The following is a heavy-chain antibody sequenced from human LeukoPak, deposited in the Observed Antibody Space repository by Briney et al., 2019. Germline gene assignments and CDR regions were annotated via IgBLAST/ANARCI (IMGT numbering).Heavy chain of an antibody. D-gene: IGHD3-22*01. CDR3: ARDNPDRDYYDSSGYSVDYGMDV. CDR1: GYTFTSYG. J-gene: IGHJ6*02. V-gene: IGHV1-18*01. Sequence: GASVKVSCKASGYTFTSYGISWVRQAPGQGLEWMGWISAYNGNTNYAQKLQGRVTMTTDTSTSTAYMELRSLRSDDTAVYYCARDNPDRDYYDSSGYSVDYGMDVWGQGTTVTVSS. CDR2: ISAYNGNT.